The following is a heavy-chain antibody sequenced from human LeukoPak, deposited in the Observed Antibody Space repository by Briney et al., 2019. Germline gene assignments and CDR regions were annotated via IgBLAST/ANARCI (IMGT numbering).Heavy chain of an antibody. CDR3: ARMGCSSTSWWFDP. CDR1: GFSLSTSGMC. Sequence: SGPALVKPTQTLTLTCTFSGFSLSTSGMCVSWIRQPPGKALEWLARIDWDDDKYYSTSLKTRLTISKDTSKNQVVLTMTNMDPVDTATYYCARMGCSSTSWWFDPWGQGTLVTVSS. V-gene: IGHV2-70*11. J-gene: IGHJ5*02. CDR2: IDWDDDK. D-gene: IGHD2-2*01.